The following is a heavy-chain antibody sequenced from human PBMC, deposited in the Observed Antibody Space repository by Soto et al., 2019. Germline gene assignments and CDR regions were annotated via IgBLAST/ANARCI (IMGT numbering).Heavy chain of an antibody. V-gene: IGHV3-48*01. J-gene: IGHJ4*02. CDR3: ARDPPYSTSSGYCDH. Sequence: EVQLVESGGGLVQPGGSLRLSCAASGFTFRSHSMNWVRQAPWKGLEWLSYIGGSGTTIDYADSVKGRFTISRDNAKNSVFLQMNSLRGEDTAVYYCARDPPYSTSSGYCDHWGQGTPVIVSS. D-gene: IGHD6-6*01. CDR1: GFTFRSHS. CDR2: IGGSGTTI.